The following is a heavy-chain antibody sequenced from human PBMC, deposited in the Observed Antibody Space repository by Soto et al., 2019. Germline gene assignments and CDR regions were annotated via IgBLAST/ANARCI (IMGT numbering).Heavy chain of an antibody. D-gene: IGHD1-7*01. Sequence: EVQLVQSGAGVKEPGESLTISCRGSGYSFTDYWIGWVRHMPGKGLEWMGIIYPGDSDTRYSPSFQGQVAISADNSISTGYLHWTSLRASDSAMYYCARALTGTIPPHYFDHWGQGTLVTVSS. J-gene: IGHJ4*02. CDR2: IYPGDSDT. CDR3: ARALTGTIPPHYFDH. V-gene: IGHV5-51*01. CDR1: GYSFTDYW.